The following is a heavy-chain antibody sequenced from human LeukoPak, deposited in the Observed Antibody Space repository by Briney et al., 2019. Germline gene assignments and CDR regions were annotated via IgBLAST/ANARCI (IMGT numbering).Heavy chain of an antibody. CDR1: GFTFGNYW. D-gene: IGHD4-17*01. CDR2: INYDGSST. J-gene: IGHJ4*02. CDR3: SRSTVSLVD. Sequence: PGGSLRLSCAASGFTFGNYWMHWVRQAPGKGLVWVSHINYDGSSTTYADSVKGRVTISRDNAKNTLYLQMNSLRVEDTAVYYCSRSTVSLVDWGQGTLVTVSS. V-gene: IGHV3-74*01.